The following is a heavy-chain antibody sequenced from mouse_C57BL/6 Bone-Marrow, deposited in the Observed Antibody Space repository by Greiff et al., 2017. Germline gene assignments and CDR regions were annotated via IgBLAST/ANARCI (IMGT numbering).Heavy chain of an antibody. CDR2: ISDGGSYT. D-gene: IGHD3-2*02. CDR3: ASDPPQLRLQMDY. V-gene: IGHV5-4*01. CDR1: GFTFSSYA. Sequence: EVQLVESGGGLVKPGGSLKLSCAASGFTFSSYAMSWVRQTPEKRLEWVATISDGGSYTYYPDNVKGRFTISRDNAKNNLYLQMSHLKPEDTAMYYCASDPPQLRLQMDYWGQGTSVTVSS. J-gene: IGHJ4*01.